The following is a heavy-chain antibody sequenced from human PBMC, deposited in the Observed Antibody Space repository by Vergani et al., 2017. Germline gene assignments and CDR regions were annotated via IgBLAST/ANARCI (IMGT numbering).Heavy chain of an antibody. D-gene: IGHD3-10*01. J-gene: IGHJ5*02. CDR2: IIPILGIA. Sequence: QVQLVQSGAEVKKPGSSVKVSCKASGGTFSSYTISWVRQAPGQGLEWMGRIIPILGIANYAQKFQGRVTITADKSTSQAYMELSSLRSEDTAVYYCARVLGAKRFGELLDNWFDPWGQGTLVTVSS. CDR1: GGTFSSYT. CDR3: ARVLGAKRFGELLDNWFDP. V-gene: IGHV1-69*02.